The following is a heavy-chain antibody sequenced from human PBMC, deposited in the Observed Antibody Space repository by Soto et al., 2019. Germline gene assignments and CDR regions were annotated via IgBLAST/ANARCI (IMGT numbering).Heavy chain of an antibody. J-gene: IGHJ4*02. D-gene: IGHD3-22*01. CDR1: GGSISSSNW. CDR3: ASRGYYDSSGYFPPYYFDY. Sequence: SETLSLTCAVSGGSISSSNWWSWVRQPPGKGLEWIGEIYHSGSTNYNPSLKSRVTISVDKSKNQFPLKLSSVTAADTAVYYCASRGYYDSSGYFPPYYFDYWGQGTLVTVS. V-gene: IGHV4-4*02. CDR2: IYHSGST.